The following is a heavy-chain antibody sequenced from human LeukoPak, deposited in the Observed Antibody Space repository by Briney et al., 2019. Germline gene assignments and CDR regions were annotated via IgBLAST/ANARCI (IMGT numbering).Heavy chain of an antibody. CDR1: EFTFSSFS. V-gene: IGHV3-48*01. D-gene: IGHD3-22*01. CDR3: ARTRSSGYLTFGY. CDR2: ITNSGNSK. J-gene: IGHJ4*02. Sequence: PGGSLRLSCAASEFTFSSFSLNWFGQAPGKGLEGVSYITNSGNSKSYADSVKGRFTISRDNTKNSLYLQMNGLRAEDTAVYYCARTRSSGYLTFGYWGQGILVTVSS.